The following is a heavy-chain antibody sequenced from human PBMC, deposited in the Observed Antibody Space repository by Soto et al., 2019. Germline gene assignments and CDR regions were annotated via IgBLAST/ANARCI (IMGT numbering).Heavy chain of an antibody. J-gene: IGHJ4*02. V-gene: IGHV3-9*01. D-gene: IGHD1-1*01. CDR3: AKDRLEISAYFGY. Sequence: PGGSLRLSCAASGFTFDDYAMHWVRQAPGKGLEWVSGISWNSGSIGYADSVKGRFTISRDNAKNPLYLQMNSLRAEDTALYYCAKDRLEISAYFGYWGQGTLVTVSS. CDR1: GFTFDDYA. CDR2: ISWNSGSI.